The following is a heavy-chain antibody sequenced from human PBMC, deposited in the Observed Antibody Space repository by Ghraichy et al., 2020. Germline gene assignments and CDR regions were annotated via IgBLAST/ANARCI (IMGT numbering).Heavy chain of an antibody. V-gene: IGHV3-23*01. CDR2: ISGSDSST. CDR3: AKVVDNYVDIASFNS. CDR1: GFTFSTYA. J-gene: IGHJ4*02. D-gene: IGHD3-10*02. Sequence: GGSLRLSCAASGFTFSTYAMNWVRQAPGKGLEWVATISGSDSSTYYADSVKGRFTISRDDSKNMVYLRMNRLRAEDTALYYCAKVVDNYVDIASFNSWSQGTMVTVSS.